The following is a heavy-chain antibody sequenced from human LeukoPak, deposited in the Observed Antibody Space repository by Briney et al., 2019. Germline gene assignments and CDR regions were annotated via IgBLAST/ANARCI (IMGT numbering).Heavy chain of an antibody. J-gene: IGHJ5*02. V-gene: IGHV1-69*13. Sequence: SVKVSFKASGGTFSSYAISWVRQAPGQGLEWMGGIIPIFGTANYAQKFQGRVTITADESTRTAYMELSSLRSEDTAVYYCARVRFPRYCSGGSCYLWFDPWGQGTLVTVSS. CDR1: GGTFSSYA. D-gene: IGHD2-15*01. CDR2: IIPIFGTA. CDR3: ARVRFPRYCSGGSCYLWFDP.